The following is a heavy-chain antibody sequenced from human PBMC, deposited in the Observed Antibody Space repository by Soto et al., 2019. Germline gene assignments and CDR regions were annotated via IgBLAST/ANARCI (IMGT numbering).Heavy chain of an antibody. CDR1: GGSISSYY. Sequence: SETLSLTCTVSGGSISSYYWIWIRQPPGKGLEWIGYIYYSGSTNYNPSLKSRVTISVDTSKNQFSLKLSSVTAADTAVYYCARSAISYYDFWSGYSSAWFDPWGQGTLVTVSS. CDR2: IYYSGST. V-gene: IGHV4-59*01. CDR3: ARSAISYYDFWSGYSSAWFDP. D-gene: IGHD3-3*01. J-gene: IGHJ5*02.